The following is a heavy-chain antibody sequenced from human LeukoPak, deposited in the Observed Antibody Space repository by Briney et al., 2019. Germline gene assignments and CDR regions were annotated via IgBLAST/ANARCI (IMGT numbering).Heavy chain of an antibody. CDR2: IWYDGSNK. J-gene: IGHJ4*02. CDR1: GFTFSSYA. CDR3: VKDIVPYDSIWGPFDF. Sequence: GGSLRLSCAASGFTFSSYAMHWVRQAPGKGLEWVAVIWYDGSNKYYADSVKGRFTISRDNSKNTLYLQMNSLRAEDTAVYYCVKDIVPYDSIWGPFDFWGQGTLVTVSS. D-gene: IGHD3-16*01. V-gene: IGHV3-30*02.